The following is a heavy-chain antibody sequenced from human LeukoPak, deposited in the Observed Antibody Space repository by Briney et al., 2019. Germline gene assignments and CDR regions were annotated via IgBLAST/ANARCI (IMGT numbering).Heavy chain of an antibody. D-gene: IGHD6-19*01. J-gene: IGHJ5*02. CDR2: MIPNSGNT. CDR1: GYTFTSYD. V-gene: IGHV1-8*01. CDR3: ARGHEDRRYSSGWYNWFDP. Sequence: GASVKVSCKASGYTFTSYDINWVRQATGQGLEWMGWMIPNSGNTGYAQKFQGRVTMTRNTSISTAYMELSSLRSEDTAVYYCARGHEDRRYSSGWYNWFDPWGQGTLVTVSS.